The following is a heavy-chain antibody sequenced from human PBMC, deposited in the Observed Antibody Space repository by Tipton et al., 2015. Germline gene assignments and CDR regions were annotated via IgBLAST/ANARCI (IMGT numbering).Heavy chain of an antibody. Sequence: TLSLTCTVSGGSVSPSNYYWGWIRQSPVKGLEWIGYSSYSGSTHYNPSLKRRVTISLDTSKNQFSLTLSSVIAADTAVYYCSRDLEHGMDVWGQGATVTVSS. CDR2: SSYSGST. CDR3: SRDLEHGMDV. J-gene: IGHJ6*02. D-gene: IGHD5-24*01. CDR1: GGSVSPSNYY. V-gene: IGHV4-61*01.